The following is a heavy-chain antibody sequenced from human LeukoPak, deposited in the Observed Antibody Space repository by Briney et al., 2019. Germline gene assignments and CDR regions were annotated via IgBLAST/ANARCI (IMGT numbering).Heavy chain of an antibody. J-gene: IGHJ4*02. CDR3: ARHQYYYDSSGYTEPLDY. CDR1: GGSFSGYY. CDR2: INHSGST. Sequence: SETVSLTCAVYGGSFSGYYWSWIRQPPGKGLEWIGEINHSGSTNYNPSLKSRVTISVDTSKNQFSLKLSSVTAADTAVYYCARHQYYYDSSGYTEPLDYWGQGTLVTVSS. V-gene: IGHV4-34*01. D-gene: IGHD3-22*01.